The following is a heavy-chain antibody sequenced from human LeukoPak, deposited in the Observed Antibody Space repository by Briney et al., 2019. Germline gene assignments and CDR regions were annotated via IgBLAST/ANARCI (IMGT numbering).Heavy chain of an antibody. J-gene: IGHJ4*02. CDR2: ISAYNGNT. Sequence: GASVKVSCKASGYTFTSYGISWVRQAPGQGLEWMGWISAYNGNTNYAQKLQGRVTMTTDTSTSTAYMELRSLRSDDTAMYYCARSVYYYGSGSYYPGYWGQGTLVTVSS. D-gene: IGHD3-10*01. V-gene: IGHV1-18*01. CDR3: ARSVYYYGSGSYYPGY. CDR1: GYTFTSYG.